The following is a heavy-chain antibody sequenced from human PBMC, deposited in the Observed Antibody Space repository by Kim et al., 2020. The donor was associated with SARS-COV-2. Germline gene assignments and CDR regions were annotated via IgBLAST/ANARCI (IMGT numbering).Heavy chain of an antibody. Sequence: GGSLSLSCAASGFTFSSYAMSWVRQAPGKGLEWVSAISGSGGSTYYADSVKGRFTISRDNTKNTLYLQMNSLRAEDTAVYYCAKPQPLRWMVRGVIIPYYYYGMDVWGQGTTVTVSS. CDR3: AKPQPLRWMVRGVIIPYYYYGMDV. D-gene: IGHD3-10*01. CDR1: GFTFSSYA. J-gene: IGHJ6*02. CDR2: ISGSGGST. V-gene: IGHV3-23*01.